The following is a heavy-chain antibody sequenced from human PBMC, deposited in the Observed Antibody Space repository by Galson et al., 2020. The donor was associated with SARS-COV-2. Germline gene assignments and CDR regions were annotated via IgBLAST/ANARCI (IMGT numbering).Heavy chain of an antibody. CDR3: ATTPQHRITGTSRGYYCYMDV. D-gene: IGHD1-20*01. V-gene: IGHV1-24*01. Sequence: ASVTVSCKVSGYTLTELSMHWVRQAPGKGLEWMGGFDTEDGETITAQKSQGRVTMTEDTSTDTAYMKLSSLRSEDTAVYYCATTPQHRITGTSRGYYCYMDVWGKGTTVTVS. J-gene: IGHJ6*03. CDR1: GYTLTELS. CDR2: FDTEDGET.